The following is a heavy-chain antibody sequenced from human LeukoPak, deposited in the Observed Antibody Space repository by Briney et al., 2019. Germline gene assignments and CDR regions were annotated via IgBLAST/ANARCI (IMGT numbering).Heavy chain of an antibody. CDR1: GFTFSAYY. CDR3: ARDPDTSSKVDH. Sequence: GGSLRLSCAASGFTFSAYYMSWIRQTPEKGLEWILYISSSGSALYYADSVKGRFTISRDNAKNSLYLQMNSLRAEDTALYYCARDPDTSSKVDHWGQGTLVTVSS. V-gene: IGHV3-11*01. CDR2: ISSSGSAL. J-gene: IGHJ4*02. D-gene: IGHD5-18*01.